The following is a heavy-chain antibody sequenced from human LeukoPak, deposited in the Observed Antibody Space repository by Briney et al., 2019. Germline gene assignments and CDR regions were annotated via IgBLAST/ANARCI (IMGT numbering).Heavy chain of an antibody. CDR3: ARVTVGYFDY. CDR2: MYHSGST. D-gene: IGHD4-17*01. V-gene: IGHV4-38-2*02. CDR1: GYSISSGYY. Sequence: KPSETLSLTCTVSGYSISSGYYWGWIRQPPGKGREWIGNMYHSGSTYYNPSLKSRVTISVDTSKNQFSLKLRSVTAADTAVYYCARVTVGYFDYWGQGTLVTVSS. J-gene: IGHJ4*02.